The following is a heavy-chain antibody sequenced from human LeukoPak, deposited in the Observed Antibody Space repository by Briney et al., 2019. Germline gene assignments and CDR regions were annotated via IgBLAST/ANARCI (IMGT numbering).Heavy chain of an antibody. CDR1: GFTFSSFG. V-gene: IGHV3-30*18. CDR2: ISYDGINK. D-gene: IGHD6-13*01. Sequence: HPGRSLRLSCAASGFTFSSFGMHWVRQAPGKGLEWVSIISYDGINKYFSDSVMGRFTISRDNSKNTLYLQMNSLRREDTAVYYCAKDMDVEAAGFSFDYWGQGTLVTVSS. CDR3: AKDMDVEAAGFSFDY. J-gene: IGHJ4*02.